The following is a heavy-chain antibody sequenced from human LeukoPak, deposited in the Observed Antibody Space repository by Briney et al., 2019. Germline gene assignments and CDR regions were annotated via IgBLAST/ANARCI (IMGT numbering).Heavy chain of an antibody. D-gene: IGHD2-15*01. J-gene: IGHJ4*02. CDR1: GYTFTGYY. CDR2: INPSGGST. CDR3: ARDHTNDYSFNY. Sequence: ASVKVSCKASGYTFTGYYIHWVRQAPGQGLEWMGIINPSGGSTNYAQKFQGRVTMTRDMSTSTVYMELSSLRSEDTAVYYCARDHTNDYSFNYWGQGTLVTVSS. V-gene: IGHV1-46*01.